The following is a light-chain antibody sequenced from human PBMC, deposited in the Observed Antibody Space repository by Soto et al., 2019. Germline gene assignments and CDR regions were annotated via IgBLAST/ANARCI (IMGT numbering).Light chain of an antibody. V-gene: IGLV2-23*02. Sequence: QSXLTQPAPVSGSPGQSVTLFCTGTSRDVGSYNLVSWYQQHPGKAPKLMIYEVSKRPSGVSNRFSGSKSGNTASLTISGLQAEDEADYYCCSYAGSSTPFVFGTGTKVTVL. J-gene: IGLJ1*01. CDR2: EVS. CDR3: CSYAGSSTPFV. CDR1: SRDVGSYNL.